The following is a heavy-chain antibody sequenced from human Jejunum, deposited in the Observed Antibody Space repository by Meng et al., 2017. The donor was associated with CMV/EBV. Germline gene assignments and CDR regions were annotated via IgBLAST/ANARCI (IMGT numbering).Heavy chain of an antibody. CDR2: INGDGSTT. CDR3: AREERLALPDYYGMDV. D-gene: IGHD3-3*02. J-gene: IGHJ6*02. V-gene: IGHV3-74*01. CDR1: TFSRDW. Sequence: TFSRDWMNWVRQVPGKGLVFVSRINGDGSTTTYVDSVKGRFTISRDNAKKTVNLEMNSLRAEDTAVYYCAREERLALPDYYGMDVWGQGTTVTVSS.